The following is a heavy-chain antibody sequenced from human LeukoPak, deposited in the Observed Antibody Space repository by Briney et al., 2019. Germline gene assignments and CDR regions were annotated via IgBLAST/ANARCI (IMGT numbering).Heavy chain of an antibody. CDR2: ISGSGASP. Sequence: GGSLRLSCAASGFTVSSNYVSWVRQAPGKGLEWVSSISGSGASPYYADSVKGRFSISRDNSKNTLYLQMNSLRAEDTAVYYCAKAPTRLLWFGELSTPSFDYWGQGTLVTVSS. V-gene: IGHV3-23*01. CDR1: GFTVSSNY. CDR3: AKAPTRLLWFGELSTPSFDY. D-gene: IGHD3-10*01. J-gene: IGHJ4*02.